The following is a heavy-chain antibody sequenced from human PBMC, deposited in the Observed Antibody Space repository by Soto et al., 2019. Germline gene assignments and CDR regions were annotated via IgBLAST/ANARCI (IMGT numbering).Heavy chain of an antibody. Sequence: SETLSLTCDVSGGTISTGGYTWAWIRQPPGKALEWIGHTYHSGNPYYNPSLKSRVIISVDRSKNQFSLKVRSVTAADTAVYYCARLGPYASGTYSFRHNRFDPWGQGTQVTVSS. CDR2: TYHSGNP. D-gene: IGHD3-10*01. J-gene: IGHJ5*02. V-gene: IGHV4-30-2*01. CDR1: GGTISTGGYT. CDR3: ARLGPYASGTYSFRHNRFDP.